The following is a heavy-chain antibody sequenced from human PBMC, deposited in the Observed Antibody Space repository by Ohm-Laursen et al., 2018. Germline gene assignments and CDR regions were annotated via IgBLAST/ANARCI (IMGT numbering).Heavy chain of an antibody. D-gene: IGHD3-16*01. V-gene: IGHV3-21*01. CDR2: ISSSSSYI. J-gene: IGHJ4*02. Sequence: SLRLSCAASGFTFSSYSMNWVRQAPGKGLEWVSSISSSSSYIYYADSVKGRFTISRDNSKNTLYLQMNSLRAEDTAVYYCAKLGVDYHFDYWGQGTLVTVSS. CDR1: GFTFSSYS. CDR3: AKLGVDYHFDY.